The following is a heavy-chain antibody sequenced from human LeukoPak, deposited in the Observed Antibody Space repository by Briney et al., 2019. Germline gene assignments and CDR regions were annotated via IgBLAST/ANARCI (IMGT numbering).Heavy chain of an antibody. CDR3: ATLSTYGDQIDY. CDR2: ISYDGSNK. J-gene: IGHJ4*02. CDR1: GFTFSSYS. V-gene: IGHV3-30*03. D-gene: IGHD4-17*01. Sequence: GGSLRLSCAASGFTFSSYSMNWVRQAPGKGLEWVAVISYDGSNKYYADSVKGRFTISRDNSKNTLYLQMNSLRAEDTAVYYCATLSTYGDQIDYWGQGTLVTVSS.